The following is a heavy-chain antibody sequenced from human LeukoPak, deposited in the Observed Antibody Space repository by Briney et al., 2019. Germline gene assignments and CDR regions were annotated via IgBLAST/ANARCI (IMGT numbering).Heavy chain of an antibody. D-gene: IGHD2-15*01. J-gene: IGHJ4*02. CDR2: ISGSGDGT. CDR3: AKTKGYCSGGSCYWPFDY. CDR1: GFTFSSYA. V-gene: IGHV3-23*01. Sequence: GGSLRLSCAASGFTFSSYAMSWVRQAPGKGLEWVSGISGSGDGTYYADSVKGRFTISRDNAKNSLYLQMNSLRAEDTAVYYCAKTKGYCSGGSCYWPFDYWGQGTLVTVSS.